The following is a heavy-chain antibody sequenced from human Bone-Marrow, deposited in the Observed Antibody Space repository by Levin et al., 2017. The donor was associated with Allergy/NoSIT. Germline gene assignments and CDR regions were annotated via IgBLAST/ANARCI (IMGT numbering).Heavy chain of an antibody. J-gene: IGHJ6*02. Sequence: PGGSLRLSCAASGFTFDDYAMHWVRQAPGKGLEWVSGISWNSGSIGYADSVKGRFTISRDNAKNSLYLQMNSLRAEDTALYYCAKDNSSSWSGRFSYYYGMDVWGQGTTVTVSS. CDR3: AKDNSSSWSGRFSYYYGMDV. V-gene: IGHV3-9*01. D-gene: IGHD6-13*01. CDR2: ISWNSGSI. CDR1: GFTFDDYA.